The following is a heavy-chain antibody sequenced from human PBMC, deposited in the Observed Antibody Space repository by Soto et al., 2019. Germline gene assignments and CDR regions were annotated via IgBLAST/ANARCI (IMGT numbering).Heavy chain of an antibody. CDR1: GFTFSSYW. CDR3: ARDGRFLEWFTDY. J-gene: IGHJ4*02. Sequence: GSLRLSCPASGFTFSSYWMSWVRQAPGKGLEWVANIKQDGSEKYYVDSVKGRFTISRDNAKNSLYLQMNSLRAEDTAVYYCARDGRFLEWFTDYWGQGTLVTV. CDR2: IKQDGSEK. D-gene: IGHD3-3*01. V-gene: IGHV3-7*05.